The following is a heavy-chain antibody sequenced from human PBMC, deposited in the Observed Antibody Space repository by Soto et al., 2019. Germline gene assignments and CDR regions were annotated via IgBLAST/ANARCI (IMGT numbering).Heavy chain of an antibody. V-gene: IGHV1-24*01. CDR1: GYTLTELS. J-gene: IGHJ3*02. CDR2: FDPEDGET. Sequence: ASVKVSCKVSGYTLTELSMHWVRQAPGKGLEWMGGFDPEDGETIYAQKFQGRVTMTEDTSTDTAYMELSSLRSEDTAVYYCATDGRGYYAYGHAFGIWGRGTMVTVSS. CDR3: ATDGRGYYAYGHAFGI. D-gene: IGHD3-16*01.